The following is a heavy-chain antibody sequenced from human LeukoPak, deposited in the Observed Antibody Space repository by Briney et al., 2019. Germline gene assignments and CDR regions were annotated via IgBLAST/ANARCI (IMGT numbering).Heavy chain of an antibody. CDR2: MYYSGST. D-gene: IGHD3-3*01. Sequence: SEPLSLTCTVSGDSISSYYWSWIRQPPGKGPESIGSMYYSGSTIYNPSLKSRVTISVDTSKNQFSLKLSSVTAADTAVYYCARQRFLEWYFDYWGQGTLVTVSS. CDR1: GDSISSYY. V-gene: IGHV4-59*08. J-gene: IGHJ4*02. CDR3: ARQRFLEWYFDY.